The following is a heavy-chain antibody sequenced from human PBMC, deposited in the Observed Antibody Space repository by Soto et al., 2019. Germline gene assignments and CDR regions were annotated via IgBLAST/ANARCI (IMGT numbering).Heavy chain of an antibody. Sequence: GGFLRLSCSASGFTFYNYAMSWVRQAPGKGLEWVSAISGSGGSTNYADSVKGRFTISRDNSKNTLYLQMNSLRADDTAVYYCARITMVRLKPPAYYFDYWGQGTLVTVSS. J-gene: IGHJ4*02. V-gene: IGHV3-23*01. CDR2: ISGSGGST. CDR1: GFTFYNYA. CDR3: ARITMVRLKPPAYYFDY. D-gene: IGHD3-10*01.